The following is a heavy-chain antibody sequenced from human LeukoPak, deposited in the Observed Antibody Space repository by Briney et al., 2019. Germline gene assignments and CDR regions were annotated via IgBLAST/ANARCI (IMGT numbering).Heavy chain of an antibody. Sequence: SETLSLTCTVSGGSVSSGSYYWSWIRQPPGKGLEWLGYIYFTGSTNYKPSLKSRVTISVDTSKNQFSRKVTSGPAADTAVYYCARVRLSGTYLDAFDIWGQGTMVTVSS. V-gene: IGHV4-61*01. CDR1: GGSVSSGSYY. J-gene: IGHJ3*02. D-gene: IGHD1-26*01. CDR2: IYFTGST. CDR3: ARVRLSGTYLDAFDI.